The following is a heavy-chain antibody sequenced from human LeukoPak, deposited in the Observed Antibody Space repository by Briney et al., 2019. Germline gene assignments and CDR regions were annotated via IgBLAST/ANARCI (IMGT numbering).Heavy chain of an antibody. J-gene: IGHJ3*02. D-gene: IGHD3-10*01. V-gene: IGHV4-31*03. CDR2: IYFSGSS. Sequence: SQTLSLTCNVSGGSLTSGDYFWNWIRQRPGEGLQWIGYIYFSGSSFNNPSLMSRATISADTSKSQFSLKLSSVTAADTAVYYCARGSPLLARAFDIWGQGTMVTVSS. CDR1: GGSLTSGDYF. CDR3: ARGSPLLARAFDI.